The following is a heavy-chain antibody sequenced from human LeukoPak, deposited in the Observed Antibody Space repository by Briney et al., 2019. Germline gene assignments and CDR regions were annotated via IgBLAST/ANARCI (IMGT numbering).Heavy chain of an antibody. Sequence: GGSLRLSCAASGFTFSDYWIHWVRQAPGKGLVWVSRINTDGSITSYANSVKGRFSISRDNAKNTLYLQMSSLRAEDTAVYYCARDRGPRTGFMVREAYDYWGQGTLVTVSS. CDR2: INTDGSIT. D-gene: IGHD3-10*01. V-gene: IGHV3-74*01. CDR3: ARDRGPRTGFMVREAYDY. CDR1: GFTFSDYW. J-gene: IGHJ4*02.